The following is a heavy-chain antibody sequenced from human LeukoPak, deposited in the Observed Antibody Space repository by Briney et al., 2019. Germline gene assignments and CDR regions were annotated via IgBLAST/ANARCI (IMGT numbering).Heavy chain of an antibody. D-gene: IGHD3-22*01. V-gene: IGHV1-18*01. J-gene: IGHJ3*02. CDR3: ARSYFYDSSGYLFYAFDI. CDR2: ISAYNGNT. CDR1: GYTFTSYG. Sequence: ASVKVSCKASGYTFTSYGISWVRQAPGQGLEWMGWISAYNGNTNYAQKLQGRVTMTTDTSTSTAYMELRSLRSDDTAVYLCARSYFYDSSGYLFYAFDIWGQGTMVTVSS.